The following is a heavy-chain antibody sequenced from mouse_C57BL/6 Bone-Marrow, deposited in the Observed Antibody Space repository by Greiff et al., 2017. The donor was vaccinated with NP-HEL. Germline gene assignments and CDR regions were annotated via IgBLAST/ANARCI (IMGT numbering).Heavy chain of an antibody. D-gene: IGHD2-1*01. CDR1: GFTFSSYA. CDR3: TRDPTGLLWYFDV. Sequence: EVMLVESGEGLVKPGGSLKLSCAASGFTFSSYAMSWVRQTPEKRLEWVAYISSGGDYIYYADTVKGRFTISRDNARNTLYLQMSSLKSEDTAMYYCTRDPTGLLWYFDVWGTGTTVTVSS. J-gene: IGHJ1*03. V-gene: IGHV5-9-1*02. CDR2: ISSGGDYI.